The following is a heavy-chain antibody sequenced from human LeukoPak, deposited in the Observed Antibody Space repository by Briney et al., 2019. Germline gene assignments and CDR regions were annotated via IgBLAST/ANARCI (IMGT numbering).Heavy chain of an antibody. J-gene: IGHJ4*02. CDR1: GYTFTRYD. V-gene: IGHV1-8*01. D-gene: IGHD4-17*01. CDR3: ARGILYGDYVLFY. CDR2: MNHNSGNT. Sequence: ASVQVSCKASGYTFTRYDIKGVRQAAGQGVDWMGWMNHNSGNTGYAQKFQGRVTMTRNTSISTAYMELSTLRSEDTAVYYCARGILYGDYVLFYWGQGTMVTVSS.